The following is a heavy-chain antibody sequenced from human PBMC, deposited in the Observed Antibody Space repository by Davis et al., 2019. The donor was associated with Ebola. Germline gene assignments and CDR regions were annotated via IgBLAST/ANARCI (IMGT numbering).Heavy chain of an antibody. CDR3: ARFSPHQVPASDY. CDR1: GFTFSSYW. D-gene: IGHD2-2*01. CDR2: INSDGSST. V-gene: IGHV3-74*01. Sequence: GESLKISCAASGFTFSSYWMHWVRQAPGKGLVWVSRINSDGSSTSYADSVKGRFTISRDNAKNTLYLQMNSLRAEDTAVYYCARFSPHQVPASDYWGQGTLVTVSS. J-gene: IGHJ4*02.